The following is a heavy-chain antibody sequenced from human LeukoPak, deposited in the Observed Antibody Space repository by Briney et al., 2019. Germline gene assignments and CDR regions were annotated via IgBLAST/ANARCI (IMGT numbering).Heavy chain of an antibody. CDR1: GFTFSSYA. J-gene: IGHJ4*02. D-gene: IGHD6-19*01. CDR3: AKLLAVTNSYYFNY. Sequence: PGGSLRLSSAASGFTFSSYAMSWVRQAPGKGLEWVSTISGSGSGGSTYYADSVKGRFTISRDNSKDTLYLQMNSLRAEDTAVYYCAKLLAVTNSYYFNYWGQGTLVTVSS. V-gene: IGHV3-23*01. CDR2: ISGSGSGGST.